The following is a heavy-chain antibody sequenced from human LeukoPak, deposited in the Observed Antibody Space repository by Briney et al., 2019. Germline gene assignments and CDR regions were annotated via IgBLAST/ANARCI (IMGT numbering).Heavy chain of an antibody. V-gene: IGHV3-11*04. CDR1: GFTFSDYY. J-gene: IGHJ4*02. Sequence: GGSLRLFCAASGFTFSDYYMSWIRQAPGKGLEWVSYISSSGSTIFYADSVKGRFTISRDNAKNSLYLQRNSLRAEDTAVYYCARVGRRDGYNSLWGQGTLVTVSS. CDR2: ISSSGSTI. CDR3: ARVGRRDGYNSL. D-gene: IGHD5-24*01.